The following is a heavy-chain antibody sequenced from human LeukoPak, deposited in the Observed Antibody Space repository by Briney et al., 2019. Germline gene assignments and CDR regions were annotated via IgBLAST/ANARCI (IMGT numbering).Heavy chain of an antibody. CDR2: ISAHNGNT. CDR3: AREGRYDYVWGSYRHFDY. Sequence: AAVKVSFKSSGYTFTNYGISWVRQAPGQGLEWMGWISAHNGNTKFAQKLQGRVTMTTDTSTSTAYMELRSLRSDDTAVYYCAREGRYDYVWGSYRHFDYWGQGTLVTVSS. D-gene: IGHD3-16*02. V-gene: IGHV1-18*01. J-gene: IGHJ4*02. CDR1: GYTFTNYG.